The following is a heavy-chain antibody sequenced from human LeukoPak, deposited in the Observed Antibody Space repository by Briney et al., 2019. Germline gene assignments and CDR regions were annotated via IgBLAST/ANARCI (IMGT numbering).Heavy chain of an antibody. CDR3: ARVRCSGGSCPYYYYYYYMDV. CDR2: IHYSGST. Sequence: SETLSLTCAVSGASISGSGYYWAWIRQPPGKGLEWSGSIHYSGSTYYNPSLQSRVTISIDTSKNQFSLKLRFVTAADTAVYYCARVRCSGGSCPYYYYYYYMDVWGKGTTVTVSS. J-gene: IGHJ6*03. D-gene: IGHD2-15*01. V-gene: IGHV4-39*07. CDR1: GASISGSGYY.